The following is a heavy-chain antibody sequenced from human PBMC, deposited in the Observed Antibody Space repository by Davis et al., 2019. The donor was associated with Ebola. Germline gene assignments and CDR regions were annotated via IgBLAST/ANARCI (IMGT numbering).Heavy chain of an antibody. D-gene: IGHD5-12*01. Sequence: PGGSLRLSCVTSGFTFTSYSFNWVRQAPGKGLEWVSLIYSGGNTFYADSVKGRFTISRDNSKNTLYLQMSSLRVEDTAVYYCARVLTSLGYSRYDRVGSFDYWGQGTLVTVSS. CDR3: ARVLTSLGYSRYDRVGSFDY. J-gene: IGHJ4*02. CDR2: IYSGGNT. CDR1: GFTFTSYS. V-gene: IGHV3-53*01.